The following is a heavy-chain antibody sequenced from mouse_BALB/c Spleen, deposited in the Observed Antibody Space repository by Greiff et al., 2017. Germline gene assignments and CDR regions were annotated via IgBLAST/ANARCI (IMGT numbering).Heavy chain of an antibody. J-gene: IGHJ4*01. CDR1: GYTFTSYW. D-gene: IGHD1-1*02. V-gene: IGHV1S81*02. CDR2: INPSNGRT. Sequence: QVQLQQPGAELVKPGASVKLSRKASGYTFTSYWMHWVKQRPGQGLEWIGEINPSNGRTNYNEKFKSKATLTVDKSSSTAYMQLSSLTSEDSAVYYCARGYGGNYVGYAMDYWGQGTSVTVSS. CDR3: ARGYGGNYVGYAMDY.